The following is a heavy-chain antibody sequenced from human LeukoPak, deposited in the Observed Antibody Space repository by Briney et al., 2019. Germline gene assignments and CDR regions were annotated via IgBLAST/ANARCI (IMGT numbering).Heavy chain of an antibody. D-gene: IGHD2-15*01. CDR2: FSGGVDTT. Sequence: GGSLRLSCAASGFSFTDYAWSWVRRTPGKGLEWVATFSGGVDTTYYANSVRGGFNISRDNSNNTLDLQMNSLRAEDTAVYYCAKATLRTCSGARCYYFDNWGQGALVTVSS. J-gene: IGHJ4*02. V-gene: IGHV3-23*01. CDR1: GFSFTDYA. CDR3: AKATLRTCSGARCYYFDN.